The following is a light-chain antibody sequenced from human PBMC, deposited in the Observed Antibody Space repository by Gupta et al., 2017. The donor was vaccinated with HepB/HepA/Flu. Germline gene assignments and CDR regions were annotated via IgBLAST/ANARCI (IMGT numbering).Light chain of an antibody. V-gene: IGLV1-40*01. CDR3: QSYDRRLSGVV. CDR2: SNN. Sequence: QSVLRQPPSVSGAPGQSVTIFCTGSGSNFGSNFDAHWYQQIPGTAPKLLIFSNNIRPAGVPDRFSGSKSGTSASLAITGLQAEDEADYYCQSYDRRLSGVVFGGGTKLTVL. CDR1: GSNFGSNFD. J-gene: IGLJ2*01.